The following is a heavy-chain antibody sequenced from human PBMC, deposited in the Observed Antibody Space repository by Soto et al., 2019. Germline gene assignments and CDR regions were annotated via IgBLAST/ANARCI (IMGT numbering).Heavy chain of an antibody. CDR2: IYYSGST. D-gene: IGHD2-2*01. J-gene: IGHJ4*02. CDR3: ARVVPAAKYFDY. V-gene: IGHV4-31*03. Sequence: NPSETLSLTCTVSGGSISSGGYYWSWIRQHPGKGLEWIGYIYYSGSTYYNPSLKSRVTISVDTSKNQFSLKLSSVTAADTAVYYCARVVPAAKYFDYWGQGTLVTVSS. CDR1: GGSISSGGYY.